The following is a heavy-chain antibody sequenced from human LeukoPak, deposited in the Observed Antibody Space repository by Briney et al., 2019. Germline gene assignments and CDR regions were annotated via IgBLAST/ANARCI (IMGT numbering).Heavy chain of an antibody. CDR2: IYTRGST. Sequence: SETLSLTCTVSGGSINNYYWSWIRQPAGKGLEWIGRIYTRGSTNYNPSLKSRVTMSVDTSKNQFSLKLSSVTAADTAVYYCARGRYCSADICSGGDAFDIWGQGTMVAVSS. CDR3: ARGRYCSADICSGGDAFDI. D-gene: IGHD2-15*01. J-gene: IGHJ3*02. V-gene: IGHV4-4*07. CDR1: GGSINNYY.